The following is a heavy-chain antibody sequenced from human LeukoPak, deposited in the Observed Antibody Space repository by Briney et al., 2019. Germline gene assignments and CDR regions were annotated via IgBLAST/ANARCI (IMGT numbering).Heavy chain of an antibody. J-gene: IGHJ4*02. CDR1: GFTFANSD. V-gene: IGHV3-23*01. CDR2: ISGSGGST. CDR3: AKEGVGCSSTSCWNNFDH. D-gene: IGHD2-2*01. Sequence: GGFLRLSCAASGFTFANSDMSWVRQAPGKGLEWVSGISGSGGSTEHADSVKGRFSVSRDNSKNTLYLQMNSLRAEDTAVYYCAKEGVGCSSTSCWNNFDHWDQGTLVTVSS.